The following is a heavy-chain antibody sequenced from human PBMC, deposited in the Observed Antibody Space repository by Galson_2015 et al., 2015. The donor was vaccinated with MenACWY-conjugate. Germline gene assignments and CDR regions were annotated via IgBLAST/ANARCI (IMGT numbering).Heavy chain of an antibody. CDR2: IKADGSFS. CDR1: GFTFNNYW. V-gene: IGHV3-74*01. CDR3: ARDNNW. Sequence: SLRLSCAASGFTFNNYWMHWVRQPPGKGLEWISYIKADGSFSNYADSVEGRFTISTDNAKNMVYLQMDGLGDEDTAVYFCARDNNW. J-gene: IGHJ5*01.